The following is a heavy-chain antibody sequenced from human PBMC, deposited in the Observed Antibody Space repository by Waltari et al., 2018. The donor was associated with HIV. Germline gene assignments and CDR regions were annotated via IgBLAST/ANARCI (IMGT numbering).Heavy chain of an antibody. V-gene: IGHV3-23*01. J-gene: IGHJ4*02. Sequence: EVQLLESGGGLVQSGGYLRVSCAARGFTFSSCPMGWVRQAPGKGLEWVSGISGGGESTYYADSVKGRFTISRDNSKNTLYLQMNSLRAEDTAVYYCANSLGRIVDYWGQGTLVTVSS. CDR3: ANSLGRIVDY. CDR1: GFTFSSCP. CDR2: ISGGGEST. D-gene: IGHD2-15*01.